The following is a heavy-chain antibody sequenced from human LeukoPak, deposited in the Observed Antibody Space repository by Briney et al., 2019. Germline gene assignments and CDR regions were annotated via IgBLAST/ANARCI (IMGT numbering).Heavy chain of an antibody. J-gene: IGHJ4*02. CDR3: ARLLSGWYVSPDY. Sequence: GASVKVSCKASGGTFSSYAISWVRQAPGQGLEWMGGIIPIFGTANYAQKFQGRVTITADESTSTAYMELSSLRSEDTAVYYCARLLSGWYVSPDYWGQGTLVTVSS. CDR1: GGTFSSYA. CDR2: IIPIFGTA. V-gene: IGHV1-69*01. D-gene: IGHD6-19*01.